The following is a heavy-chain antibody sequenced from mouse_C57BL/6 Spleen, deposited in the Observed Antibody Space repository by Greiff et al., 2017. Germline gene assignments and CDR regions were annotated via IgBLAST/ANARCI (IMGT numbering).Heavy chain of an antibody. CDR3: ARDNDNYYFDY. Sequence: EVQRVESGGGLVKPGGSLKLSCAVSGFTFSSYAMSWVRQSPEKRLEWVATISDGGSYTYYPDNVKGRFTISRGKAKNNLYLQMRHLRSEDTAIYYCARDNDNYYFDYWGQGTTLTVSS. CDR2: ISDGGSYT. V-gene: IGHV5-4*01. CDR1: GFTFSSYA. D-gene: IGHD2-1*01. J-gene: IGHJ2*01.